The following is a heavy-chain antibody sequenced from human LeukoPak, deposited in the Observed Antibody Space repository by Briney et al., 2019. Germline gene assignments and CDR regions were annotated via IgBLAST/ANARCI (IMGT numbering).Heavy chain of an antibody. CDR3: VKGSSSGSYFDY. Sequence: PGGSLRLSCAASGFSFSSYEMNWVRQAPGKGLEYVSAISSNGGSTYYADSVKGRFTISRDNSRNTLHLQMSSLRVEDTAVYYCVKGSSSGSYFDYWGQGTLVTVSS. CDR2: ISSNGGST. V-gene: IGHV3-64D*06. J-gene: IGHJ4*02. CDR1: GFSFSSYE. D-gene: IGHD3-10*01.